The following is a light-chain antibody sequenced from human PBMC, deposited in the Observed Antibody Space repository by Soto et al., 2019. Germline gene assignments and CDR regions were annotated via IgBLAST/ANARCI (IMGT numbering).Light chain of an antibody. CDR2: DAS. CDR3: QQRSNWPPTWT. CDR1: QSVGSY. Sequence: EIVWPQSPATLSLSPGERATLSCRASQSVGSYLAWYQHKPGQPPRLLIYDASNRATGIPARFSGSGSGTDFTLTISSLEPEDFAVYYCQQRSNWPPTWTFDQGTKVEIK. V-gene: IGKV3-11*01. J-gene: IGKJ1*01.